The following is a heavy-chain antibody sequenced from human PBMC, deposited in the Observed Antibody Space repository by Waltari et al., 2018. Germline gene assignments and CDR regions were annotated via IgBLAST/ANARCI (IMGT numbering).Heavy chain of an antibody. CDR1: VFNFHSYT. J-gene: IGHJ6*03. V-gene: IGHV3-21*01. CDR3: ASHFEDYYYYMDV. CDR2: IGANGDYI. Sequence: EVQLVESGGGLVTRGGSLRLSCAASVFNFHSYTMNWVRQAPGKGLEWVSSIGANGDYIYYADSVKGRFTTSRDNARNSLYLQMTSLRAEDTAVYFCASHFEDYYYYMDVWGKGTTVTVSS.